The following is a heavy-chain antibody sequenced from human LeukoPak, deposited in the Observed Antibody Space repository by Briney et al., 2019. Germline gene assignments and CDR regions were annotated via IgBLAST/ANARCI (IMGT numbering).Heavy chain of an antibody. CDR2: INPNSGGT. V-gene: IGHV1-2*02. D-gene: IGHD3-3*01. CDR3: AAIFGEVPSGAFDI. CDR1: GYTFTGYY. Sequence: GAPVKVSRKASGYTFTGYYMQWVRQAPGQGLEWMGWINPNSGGTNYAQKFQGRVTMTRDTSTSTAYMELSRLRSDDTAVYYWAAIFGEVPSGAFDIWGQGTMVTVSS. J-gene: IGHJ3*02.